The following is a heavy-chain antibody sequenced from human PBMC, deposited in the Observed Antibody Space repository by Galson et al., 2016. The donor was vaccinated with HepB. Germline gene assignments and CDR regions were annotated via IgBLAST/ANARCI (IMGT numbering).Heavy chain of an antibody. CDR2: IIPILGAL. Sequence: SVKVSCKASGGDFSTYTIPWVRQGPGQGLEWMGGIIPILGALNYAQRFQGRVTINADASTKTVYMELSSLRSEDTAVYYCASNNNDYWNVPAASWGQGTMVSVSS. V-gene: IGHV1-69*13. CDR1: GGDFSTYT. J-gene: IGHJ5*02. D-gene: IGHD3-3*01. CDR3: ASNNNDYWNVPAAS.